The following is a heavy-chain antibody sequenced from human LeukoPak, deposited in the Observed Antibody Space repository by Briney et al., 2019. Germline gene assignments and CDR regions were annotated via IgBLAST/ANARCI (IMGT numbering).Heavy chain of an antibody. D-gene: IGHD6-13*01. CDR1: GYTLTNYA. J-gene: IGHJ4*02. V-gene: IGHV1-18*01. CDR3: ARGIPASGHLDY. Sequence: APVKVSCKASGYTLTNYAFSWVRQAPGQGLEWMGWINTCNGNTYYAQKLQGRVTLTTDTSTTTAYMELRSLRSDDTAVYYCARGIPASGHLDYWGQGTLVTVSS. CDR2: INTCNGNT.